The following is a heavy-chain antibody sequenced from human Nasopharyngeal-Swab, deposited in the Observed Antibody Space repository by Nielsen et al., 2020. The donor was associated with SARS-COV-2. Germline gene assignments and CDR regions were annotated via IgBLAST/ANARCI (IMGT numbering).Heavy chain of an antibody. CDR2: ISGSGFST. Sequence: GESLKISCAASGFTFSSYAMTWVRQAPGKGLEWVSAISGSGFSTYYADSVKGRFTISRDNAKNTLYLQMNSLRAEDTAVYYCARDLGYYDYVWGSYRIKDFDYWGQGTLVTVSS. CDR3: ARDLGYYDYVWGSYRIKDFDY. J-gene: IGHJ4*02. CDR1: GFTFSSYA. D-gene: IGHD3-16*02. V-gene: IGHV3-23*01.